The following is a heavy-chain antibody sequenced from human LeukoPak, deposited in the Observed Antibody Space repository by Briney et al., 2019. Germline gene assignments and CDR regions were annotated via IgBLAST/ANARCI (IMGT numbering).Heavy chain of an antibody. Sequence: SETLSFTCTVSGGSTSSGGYYWSWIRQHPGKGLEWTGDIYYSGSTYYTPSLKSRDTISVDTSKNQFSLKLCSVTAADTAVYYCARLGGPHYYYYGMDVWGQGTTVTVSS. CDR1: GGSTSSGGYY. CDR3: ARLGGPHYYYYGMDV. CDR2: IYYSGST. J-gene: IGHJ6*02. V-gene: IGHV4-31*03.